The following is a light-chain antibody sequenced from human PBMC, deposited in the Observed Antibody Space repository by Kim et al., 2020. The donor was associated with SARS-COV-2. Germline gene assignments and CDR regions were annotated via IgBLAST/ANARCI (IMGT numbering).Light chain of an antibody. CDR2: QDS. CDR1: KLGDKY. Sequence: SVSPGKTASITCSGDKLGDKYACWYQQKPGQSPVLVTYQDSKRPSGIPERFSGSNSGNTATLTISGTQAMDEADYYCQAWDSSTWVFGGGTQLTVL. V-gene: IGLV3-1*01. CDR3: QAWDSSTWV. J-gene: IGLJ3*02.